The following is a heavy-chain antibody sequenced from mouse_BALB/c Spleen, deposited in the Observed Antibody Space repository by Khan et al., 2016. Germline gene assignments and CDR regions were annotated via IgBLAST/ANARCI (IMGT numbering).Heavy chain of an antibody. D-gene: IGHD2-4*01. V-gene: IGHV1-87*01. CDR1: GYTFTTYW. CDR2: IYPGDGDT. J-gene: IGHJ2*01. Sequence: QVQLQQSGAELARPGASVKLSCKASGYTFTTYWMQWVKQRPGQGLEWIGAIYPGDGDTRYTQKFKGKATLTADKSSSTAYMQLSSLASEDSAVYYCATGYSYYDYDYWGQGTTLTVAS. CDR3: ATGYSYYDYDY.